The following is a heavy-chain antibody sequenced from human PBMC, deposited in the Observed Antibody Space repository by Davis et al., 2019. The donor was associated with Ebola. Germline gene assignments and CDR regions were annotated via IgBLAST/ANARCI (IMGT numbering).Heavy chain of an antibody. CDR1: GFTFSSYG. CDR3: ASQRILGYCSSTSCEVFSSYGMDV. J-gene: IGHJ6*02. Sequence: GGSLRLSCAASGFTFSSYGMHWVRQAPGKGLEWVAVIWYDGSNKYYADSVKGRFTISRDNSKNTLYLQMNSLRAEDTAVYYCASQRILGYCSSTSCEVFSSYGMDVWGQGTTVTVSS. D-gene: IGHD2-2*01. V-gene: IGHV3-33*01. CDR2: IWYDGSNK.